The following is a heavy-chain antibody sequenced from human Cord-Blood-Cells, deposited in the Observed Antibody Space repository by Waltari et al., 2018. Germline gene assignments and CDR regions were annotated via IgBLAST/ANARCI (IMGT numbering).Heavy chain of an antibody. V-gene: IGHV4-34*01. J-gene: IGHJ1*01. Sequence: QVQLQQWGAGLLKPSETLSLTCAVYGGSFSGYYWSWIRQPPGKGLEWIGEINHSGNTNYNPSLKRRVTISVDTSKNRLSLTLSSVPAADTAVYYCARGGVVEYFQHWGQGTLVTVSS. CDR1: GGSFSGYY. D-gene: IGHD3-3*01. CDR3: ARGGVVEYFQH. CDR2: INHSGNT.